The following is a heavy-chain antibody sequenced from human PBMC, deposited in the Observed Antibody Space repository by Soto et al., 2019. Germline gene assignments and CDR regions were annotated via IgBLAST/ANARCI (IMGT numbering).Heavy chain of an antibody. CDR3: AREIFGVIISGGRDAFDI. CDR1: GGTFSTYA. Sequence: SVKVSCKASGGTFSTYAISWVRQAPGQGLEWMGGIIPIFGTAKYAQKFQGRVTITAXXXXSXXXMXLXXLRXEDTAVYYCAREIFGVIISGGRDAFDIWGQ. D-gene: IGHD3-3*01. V-gene: IGHV1-69*13. J-gene: IGHJ3*02. CDR2: IIPIFGTA.